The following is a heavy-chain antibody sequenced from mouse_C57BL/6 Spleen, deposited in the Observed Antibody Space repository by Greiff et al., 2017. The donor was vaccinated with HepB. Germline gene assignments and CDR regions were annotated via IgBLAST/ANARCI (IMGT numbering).Heavy chain of an antibody. V-gene: IGHV2-9-1*01. CDR3: ARGDYYGSSYWYFDV. J-gene: IGHJ1*03. CDR2: IWTGGGT. D-gene: IGHD1-1*01. Sequence: VKLVESGPGLVAPSQSLSITCTVSGFSLTSYAISWVRQPPGKGLEWLGVIWTGGGTNYNSALKSRLSISKDNSKSQVFLKMNSLQTDDTARYYCARGDYYGSSYWYFDVWGTGTTVTVSS. CDR1: GFSLTSYA.